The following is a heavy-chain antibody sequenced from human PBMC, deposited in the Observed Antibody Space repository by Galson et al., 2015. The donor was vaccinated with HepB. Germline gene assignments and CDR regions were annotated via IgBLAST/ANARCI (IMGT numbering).Heavy chain of an antibody. V-gene: IGHV3-23*01. CDR2: ISDRGDRT. Sequence: SLRLSCAASGLTFSYYAMSWVRQVPGKGLEWVSTISDRGDRTLYADSVKGRFTISRDNSANTLYLLMNSLRAEDTALYYCAKHHDDVLTEYYNFWGQGTLVAVSS. CDR3: AKHHDDVLTEYYNF. CDR1: GLTFSYYA. D-gene: IGHD3-9*01. J-gene: IGHJ4*02.